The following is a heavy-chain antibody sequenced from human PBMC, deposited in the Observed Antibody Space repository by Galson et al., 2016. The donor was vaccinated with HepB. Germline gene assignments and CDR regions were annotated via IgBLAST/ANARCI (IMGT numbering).Heavy chain of an antibody. CDR1: GFTFSTYT. D-gene: IGHD6-13*01. CDR2: IKNSNSDL. Sequence: SLRLSCAASGFTFSTYTLNWVRQAPGKGLEWVSSIKNSNSDLYYEDSVKGRFTISRDDAENSLYLQMDSLTAEDTAMYYCARARIAALGTGAFDVWGQGTVVTVSS. J-gene: IGHJ3*01. V-gene: IGHV3-21*01. CDR3: ARARIAALGTGAFDV.